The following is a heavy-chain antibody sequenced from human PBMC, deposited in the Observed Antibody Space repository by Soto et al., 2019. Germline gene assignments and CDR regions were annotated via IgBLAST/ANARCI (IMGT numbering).Heavy chain of an antibody. CDR3: ARLVTVAGRGLDYWYFDL. Sequence: QVQLEESGPGLVMPSETLSLTCSVSGGTSVSTYYWNWIRQPPGGGLEWIGYIHYSGGTNYNPSRASRITISVDTSKDQFSLTLTSVTAADTAVYYCARLVTVAGRGLDYWYFDLWGRGTLVIVSS. CDR2: IHYSGGT. D-gene: IGHD6-19*01. J-gene: IGHJ2*01. CDR1: GGTSVSTYY. V-gene: IGHV4-59*08.